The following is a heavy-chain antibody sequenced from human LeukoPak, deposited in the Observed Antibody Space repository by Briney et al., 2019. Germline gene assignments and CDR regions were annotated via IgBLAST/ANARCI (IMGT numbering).Heavy chain of an antibody. Sequence: PGGSLRLSCAASGFSFSDYHISWIRQAPGKGLEWISYIVRSSTYTKYADSVKGRFTISRDNAKNSVYLQMNSLRAEDTAVYYCARDRDAFDIWGQGTMVTVSS. V-gene: IGHV3-11*06. CDR3: ARDRDAFDI. CDR2: IVRSSTYT. J-gene: IGHJ3*02. CDR1: GFSFSDYH.